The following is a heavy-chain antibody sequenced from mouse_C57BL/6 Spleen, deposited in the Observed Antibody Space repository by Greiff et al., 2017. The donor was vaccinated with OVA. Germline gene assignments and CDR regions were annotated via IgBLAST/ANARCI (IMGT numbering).Heavy chain of an antibody. D-gene: IGHD2-4*01. J-gene: IGHJ3*01. CDR2: ISYDGSN. CDR3: ARFYDYAWFAY. Sequence: VQLQQSGPGLVKPSQSLSLTCSVTGYSITSGYYWNWIRQFPGNKLEWMGYISYDGSNNYNPSLKNLISITRDTSKNQFFLKLNSVTTEDTSTYDCARFYDYAWFAYWGQGTLVTVSA. CDR1: GYSITSGYY. V-gene: IGHV3-6*01.